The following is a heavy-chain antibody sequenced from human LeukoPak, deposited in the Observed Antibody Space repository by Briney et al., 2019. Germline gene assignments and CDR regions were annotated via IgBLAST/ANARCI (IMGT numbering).Heavy chain of an antibody. J-gene: IGHJ2*01. Sequence: QPGRSLRLSCAASGFTFSSYAMHWVRQAPGKGLEWVAVISYDGSNKYYADSVKGRFTISRDNSKNTLYLQMNSLRAEDTAVYYCARSARQMATIPEVRNFDLWGRGTLVTVSS. CDR2: ISYDGSNK. V-gene: IGHV3-30-3*01. D-gene: IGHD5-24*01. CDR3: ARSARQMATIPEVRNFDL. CDR1: GFTFSSYA.